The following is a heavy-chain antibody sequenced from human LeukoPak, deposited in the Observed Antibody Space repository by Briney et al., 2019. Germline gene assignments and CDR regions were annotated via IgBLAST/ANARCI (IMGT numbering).Heavy chain of an antibody. Sequence: GASVKVSCKASGYTFTDYYMHWVRQAPGQGLEWMGWINPNTGGTNYAQKFRGRVTMTRDTSIGTAYMELSSLRSDDTAVYYCASQRMITFGRASYWFDPWGQGTLVTVSS. V-gene: IGHV1-2*02. CDR2: INPNTGGT. D-gene: IGHD3-16*01. J-gene: IGHJ5*02. CDR3: ASQRMITFGRASYWFDP. CDR1: GYTFTDYY.